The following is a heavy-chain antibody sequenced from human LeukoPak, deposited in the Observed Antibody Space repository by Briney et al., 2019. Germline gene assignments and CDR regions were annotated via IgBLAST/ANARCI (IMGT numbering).Heavy chain of an antibody. CDR2: IYYSGST. Sequence: SETLSLTCTVSGYSISSGYYWGWIRQPPGKGLEWIGSIYYSGSTYYNPSLKSRVTISVDTSKNQFSLKLSSVTAADTAVYYCARSQARYYDFWSGLTLDYWGQGTLVTVSS. CDR3: ARSQARYYDFWSGLTLDY. J-gene: IGHJ4*02. V-gene: IGHV4-38-2*02. D-gene: IGHD3-3*01. CDR1: GYSISSGYY.